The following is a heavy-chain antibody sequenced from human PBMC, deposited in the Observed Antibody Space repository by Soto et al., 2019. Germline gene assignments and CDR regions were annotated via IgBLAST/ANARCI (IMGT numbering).Heavy chain of an antibody. Sequence: LSRTCTVSGGSVISGSYYWSWIRQPPGKGLEWIGYIYYSGSTNYNPSLESRVTMSVDTSKNQFSLKLSSVTAADTAVYYCARAEGDSYGTRYGMDVWGQGTTVTVSS. V-gene: IGHV4-61*01. J-gene: IGHJ6*02. D-gene: IGHD5-18*01. CDR3: ARAEGDSYGTRYGMDV. CDR2: IYYSGST. CDR1: GGSVISGSYY.